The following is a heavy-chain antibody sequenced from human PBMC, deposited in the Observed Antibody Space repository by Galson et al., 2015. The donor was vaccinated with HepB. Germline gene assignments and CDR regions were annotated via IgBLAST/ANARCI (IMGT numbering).Heavy chain of an antibody. V-gene: IGHV1-18*01. CDR1: GYTFTSYG. Sequence: SVKVSCKASGYTFTSYGISWVRQAPGQGLEWMGWISAYNGNTNYAQKLQGRVTMTTDTSTSTAYMELRSLRSDDTAVYYCAASYRGRDYGMDVWGQGTTVTVSS. CDR3: AASYRGRDYGMDV. CDR2: ISAYNGNT. J-gene: IGHJ6*02. D-gene: IGHD1-26*01.